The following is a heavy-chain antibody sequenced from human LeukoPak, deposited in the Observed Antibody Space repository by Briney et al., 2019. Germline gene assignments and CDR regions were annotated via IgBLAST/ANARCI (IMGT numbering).Heavy chain of an antibody. CDR3: VRVQWELLPDY. CDR1: GYTFTSYY. CDR2: INPSGGST. Sequence: ASVKVSCKASGYTFTSYYMHWVRQAPGQGLEWMGIINPSGGSTSYAQKFQGRVTITRDTSTSTVYMELSSLRSEDTAVYYCVRVQWELLPDYWGQGTLVTVSS. V-gene: IGHV1-46*01. D-gene: IGHD1-26*01. J-gene: IGHJ4*02.